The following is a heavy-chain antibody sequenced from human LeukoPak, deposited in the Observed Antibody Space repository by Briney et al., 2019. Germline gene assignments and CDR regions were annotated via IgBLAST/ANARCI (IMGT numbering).Heavy chain of an antibody. CDR1: GFSLNTSGVG. CDR2: SYWDDDK. D-gene: IGHD3-16*02. Sequence: SGPTLVKPTQTLTLTCTFSGFSLNTSGVGVGWIRQPPGKALEWLALSYWDDDKRYSPSLKSRLTITKDTSKNQVVLTMTNMDPVDTATYYCAHRQDYVWGSYRDTYFDYWGQGTLVTVSS. J-gene: IGHJ4*02. CDR3: AHRQDYVWGSYRDTYFDY. V-gene: IGHV2-5*02.